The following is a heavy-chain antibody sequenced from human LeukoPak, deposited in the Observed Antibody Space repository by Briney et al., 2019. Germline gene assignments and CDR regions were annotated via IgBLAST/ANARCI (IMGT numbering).Heavy chain of an antibody. V-gene: IGHV3-53*01. D-gene: IGHD2-2*01. CDR3: AKGGVVPAATGDYNWFDP. CDR2: ISNHGTT. Sequence: GGSLRLSCAASGFSVSTNYMIWVRQAPGMGLECVSVISNHGTTYYADSVKGRFSISRDNSKNTVFLQMNSLRAEDTAVYYCAKGGVVPAATGDYNWFDPWGQGTLVTVSS. CDR1: GFSVSTNY. J-gene: IGHJ5*02.